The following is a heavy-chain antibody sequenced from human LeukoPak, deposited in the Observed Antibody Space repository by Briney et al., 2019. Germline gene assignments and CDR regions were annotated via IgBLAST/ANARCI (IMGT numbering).Heavy chain of an antibody. CDR1: GFTFSSYS. CDR3: ARDRVPPGISGYDYTRTQYYFDY. V-gene: IGHV3-21*01. CDR2: ISSSSSYI. Sequence: GGSLRLSCAASGFTFSSYSMNWVRQAPGKGLEWVSSISSSSSYIYYADSVKGRFTISRDNAKNSLYLQMNSLRAEDTAVYYCARDRVPPGISGYDYTRTQYYFDYWGQGTLVTVSS. D-gene: IGHD5-12*01. J-gene: IGHJ4*02.